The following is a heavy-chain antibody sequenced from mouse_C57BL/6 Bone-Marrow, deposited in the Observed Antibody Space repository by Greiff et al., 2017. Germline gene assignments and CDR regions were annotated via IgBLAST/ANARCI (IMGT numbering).Heavy chain of an antibody. CDR2: IHPNYGTT. CDR3: ARYYSNNDYAMDY. V-gene: IGHV1-39*01. Sequence: EVQLVQSGPELVKPGASVKISCKASGYSFTDYYMNWVKQSHGKSLEWIGEIHPNYGTTSYNPKFKGKATLTVDQSSSTAYMQLNSLTSEDSAVYYCARYYSNNDYAMDYWGQGTSVTVSS. CDR1: GYSFTDYY. J-gene: IGHJ4*01. D-gene: IGHD2-5*01.